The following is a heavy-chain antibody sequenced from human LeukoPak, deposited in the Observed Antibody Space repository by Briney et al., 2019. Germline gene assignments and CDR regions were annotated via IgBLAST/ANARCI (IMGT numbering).Heavy chain of an antibody. D-gene: IGHD7-27*01. CDR1: GFTFDDYA. V-gene: IGHV3-9*01. CDR3: AKDSDKLGLSIGPFDY. CDR2: ISWNSGSI. Sequence: AGGSLRLSCAASGFTFDDYAMHWVRQAPGKGLEWVSGISWNSGSIGYADSVKGRFTISRDNAKNSLYLQMNSLRPEDTALYYCAKDSDKLGLSIGPFDYWGQGILVTVSS. J-gene: IGHJ4*02.